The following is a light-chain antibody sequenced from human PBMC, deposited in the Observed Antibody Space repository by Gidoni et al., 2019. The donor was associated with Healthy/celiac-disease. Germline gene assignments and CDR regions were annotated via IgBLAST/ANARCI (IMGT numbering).Light chain of an antibody. J-gene: IGKJ2*01. CDR3: QQYNSYSYT. CDR2: KAS. V-gene: IGKV1-5*03. CDR1: QSISSW. Sequence: IQITHSPSTLSASVGDIVTITCRDSQSISSWLAWYQQKPGKATKILIYKASSLESGVPSRFSGSGYGTELTLTISSMQPDDFATYYCQQYNSYSYTFGQGTKLEIK.